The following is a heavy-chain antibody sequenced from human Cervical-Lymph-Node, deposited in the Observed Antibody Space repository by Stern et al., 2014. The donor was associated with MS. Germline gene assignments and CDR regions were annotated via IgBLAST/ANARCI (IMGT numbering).Heavy chain of an antibody. D-gene: IGHD3-3*01. CDR3: ARDYYDFWSGSVYYFDY. CDR1: GYTFTSYG. CDR2: ISAYNGKT. V-gene: IGHV1-18*01. Sequence: QVQLGQSGAEVKKPGASVKVSCKASGYTFTSYGISWVRQAHGQGLEWMGWISAYNGKTNYAQKLQGRVTMTTDTSTSTAYMELRSLRSDDTAVYYCARDYYDFWSGSVYYFDYWGQGTLVTVSS. J-gene: IGHJ4*02.